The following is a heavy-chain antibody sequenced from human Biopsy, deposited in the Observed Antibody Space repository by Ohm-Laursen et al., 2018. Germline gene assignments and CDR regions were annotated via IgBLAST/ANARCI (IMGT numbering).Heavy chain of an antibody. CDR2: IYDRGST. CDR3: ARGMRSSGWPYFDS. V-gene: IGHV4-61*01. Sequence: SDTLSLTCTVSGDSVSSDSFYWTRIRQPPGQGLEYIGYIYDRGSTANYNPSLESRVTMSVDMPKNQFSLKLSSVTAADTAIYYCARGMRSSGWPYFDSWGQGTLVTVSS. CDR1: GDSVSSDSFY. D-gene: IGHD6-19*01. J-gene: IGHJ4*02.